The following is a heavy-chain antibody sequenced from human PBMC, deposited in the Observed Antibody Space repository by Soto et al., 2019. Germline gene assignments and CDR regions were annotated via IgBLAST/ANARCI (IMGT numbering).Heavy chain of an antibody. D-gene: IGHD2-15*01. J-gene: IGHJ6*02. Sequence: PGESLKISCKGSGYSFTNYWIGWVRQMPGKGLEWMGIIYPGDSDTKYSPSFQGQVTISADKSISTAYLQWSSLKASDTAMYYCARHLYCSGGSCSRRYYYYGMDVWGQGTTVTVSS. V-gene: IGHV5-51*01. CDR1: GYSFTNYW. CDR3: ARHLYCSGGSCSRRYYYYGMDV. CDR2: IYPGDSDT.